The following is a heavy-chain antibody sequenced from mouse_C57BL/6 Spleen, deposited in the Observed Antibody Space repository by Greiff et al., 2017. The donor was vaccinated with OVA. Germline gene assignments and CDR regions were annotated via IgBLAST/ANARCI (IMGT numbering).Heavy chain of an antibody. Sequence: QVQLQQSGAELVRPGTSVKVSCKASGYAFTNYLIEWVKQRPGQGLEWIGVINPGSGGTNYNEKLKGKATLTADKSSSTAYMQLSSLTSEDSAVYFCANYGSYAYWGQGTLVTVSA. CDR2: INPGSGGT. J-gene: IGHJ3*01. CDR1: GYAFTNYL. V-gene: IGHV1-54*01. CDR3: ANYGSYAY. D-gene: IGHD1-1*01.